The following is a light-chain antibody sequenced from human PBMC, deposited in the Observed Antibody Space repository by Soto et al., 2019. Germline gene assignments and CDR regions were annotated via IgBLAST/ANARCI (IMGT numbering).Light chain of an antibody. Sequence: DIVLTQSPGTLSLSPGERATLSCRASQSVSRRYLAWYQQKPGQAPRLLIYAASNRATGLPDRFSGSGSGTDFTLTISRLEPEDFAVYYCQHYDSSLQFTFGPGTKVDIK. CDR3: QHYDSSLQFT. V-gene: IGKV3-20*01. CDR1: QSVSRRY. CDR2: AAS. J-gene: IGKJ3*01.